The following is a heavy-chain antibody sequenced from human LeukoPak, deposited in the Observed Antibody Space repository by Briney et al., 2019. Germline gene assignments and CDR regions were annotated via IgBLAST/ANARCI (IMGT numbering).Heavy chain of an antibody. CDR2: ISSSSYI. D-gene: IGHD2-2*01. CDR3: ASRTYCSSTSCYDGYYYYYGMDV. Sequence: GGSLRLSCAASGFTFSSYSMNWVRQAPGKGLEWVSSISSSSYIYYADSVKGRFTISRDNAKNSLYLQMNSLRAEDTAVYYCASRTYCSSTSCYDGYYYYYGMDVWGQGTTVTVSS. CDR1: GFTFSSYS. V-gene: IGHV3-21*01. J-gene: IGHJ6*02.